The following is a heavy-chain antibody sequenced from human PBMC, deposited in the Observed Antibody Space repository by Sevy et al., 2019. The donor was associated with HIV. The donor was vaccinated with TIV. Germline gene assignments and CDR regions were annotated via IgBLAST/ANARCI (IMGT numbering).Heavy chain of an antibody. D-gene: IGHD6-6*01. Sequence: SQTLSLTCAISGDSVSSNSAAWNWIRQSPSRGLEWLGRTYYRSKWYNDYAVSVKSRITINPDTSKNQFSLQLNSVTPADTAVYYCAREGGFRIAAPTRLSYWGQGTLVTVSS. V-gene: IGHV6-1*01. CDR2: TYYRSKWYN. CDR1: GDSVSSNSAA. CDR3: AREGGFRIAAPTRLSY. J-gene: IGHJ4*02.